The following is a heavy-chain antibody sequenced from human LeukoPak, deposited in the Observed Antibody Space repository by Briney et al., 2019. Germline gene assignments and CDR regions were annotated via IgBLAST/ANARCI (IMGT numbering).Heavy chain of an antibody. CDR1: GFTFSSYA. CDR2: ISGSGGST. CDR3: AKDHPPIYCSGGSCYSDDY. D-gene: IGHD2-15*01. V-gene: IGHV3-23*01. Sequence: PGGSLRLSCAASGFTFSSYAMSWVRQAPGKGLEWVSAISGSGGSTYYADSVKGRFTISRDNSKNTLYLQMNSLRAEDTAVYYCAKDHPPIYCSGGSCYSDDYWGQGTLATVSS. J-gene: IGHJ4*02.